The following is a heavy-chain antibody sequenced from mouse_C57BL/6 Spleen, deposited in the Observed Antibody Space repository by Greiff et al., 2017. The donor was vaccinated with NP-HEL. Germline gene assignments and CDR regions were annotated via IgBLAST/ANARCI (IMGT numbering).Heavy chain of an antibody. J-gene: IGHJ2*01. V-gene: IGHV1-54*01. Sequence: QVQLQQSGAELVRPGTSVKVSCKASGYAFTNYLIEWVKQRPGQGLEWIGVINPGSGGTNYNEKFKGKATLTADKSSSTAYMQLSSLTSEDSAVYFCARWGDVGDYRGQGTTLTVSS. D-gene: IGHD3-3*01. CDR3: ARWGDVGDY. CDR2: INPGSGGT. CDR1: GYAFTNYL.